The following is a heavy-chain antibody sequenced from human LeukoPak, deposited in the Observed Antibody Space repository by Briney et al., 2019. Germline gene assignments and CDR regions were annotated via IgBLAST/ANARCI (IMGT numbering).Heavy chain of an antibody. CDR2: ISGSGGST. CDR1: GFTFSSYA. V-gene: IGHV3-23*01. CDR3: AKDPGLGGVIDKLDY. J-gene: IGHJ4*02. Sequence: PGGSLRLSCAASGFTFSSYAMSWVRQAPGKGLEWVSAISGSGGSTYYADSVKGRFTISRDNSKNTVYLQMNRLRAGGPAVYYFAKDPGLGGVIDKLDYWGQGTLVTVSS. D-gene: IGHD3-16*01.